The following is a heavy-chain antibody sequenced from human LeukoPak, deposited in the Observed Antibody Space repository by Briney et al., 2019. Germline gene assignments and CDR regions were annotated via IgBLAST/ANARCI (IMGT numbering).Heavy chain of an antibody. J-gene: IGHJ4*02. V-gene: IGHV3-30-3*01. D-gene: IGHD6-13*01. CDR2: MSYDGNNN. Sequence: PGGSLRLSCVTSGFTFLDYAVHWVRQAPGKGLEWVAVMSYDGNNNFYMDSVKGRFTLSRDSTKNTLYLQMNSLRPEDTAVYYCTREWGAAADYWSQGTLVTVSS. CDR3: TREWGAAADY. CDR1: GFTFLDYA.